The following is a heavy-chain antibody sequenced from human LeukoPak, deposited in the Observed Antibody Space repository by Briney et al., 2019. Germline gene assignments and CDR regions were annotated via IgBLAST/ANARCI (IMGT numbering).Heavy chain of an antibody. Sequence: PSETLSLTCAVYGGSFSGYYWSWIRQPPGKGLEWIGEINHSGSTNYNPSLKSRVTISVDTSKNQFSLKLSSVTAADTAVYYCASSGYCSGGSCERTVAFDIWGQGTMVTVSS. J-gene: IGHJ3*02. CDR2: INHSGST. V-gene: IGHV4-34*01. CDR1: GGSFSGYY. D-gene: IGHD2-15*01. CDR3: ASSGYCSGGSCERTVAFDI.